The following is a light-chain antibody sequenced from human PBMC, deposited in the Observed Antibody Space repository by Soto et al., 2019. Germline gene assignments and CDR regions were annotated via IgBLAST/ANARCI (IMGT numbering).Light chain of an antibody. CDR3: QQYNDNWPT. J-gene: IGKJ1*01. CDR2: GAS. V-gene: IGKV3-15*01. Sequence: EIVMTQSPATLSVSPGETVTLPCRASQSIRTNLAWYQHKPGQSPRLLIYGASKRATGFPARFSGSGSGTEFTLSISSLQSEDFAVYYCQQYNDNWPTFGQGTKVEIK. CDR1: QSIRTN.